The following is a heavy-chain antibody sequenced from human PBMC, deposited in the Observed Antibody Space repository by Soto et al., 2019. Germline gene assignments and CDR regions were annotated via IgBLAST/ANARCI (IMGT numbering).Heavy chain of an antibody. D-gene: IGHD4-17*01. J-gene: IGHJ2*01. CDR2: IYYSGST. V-gene: IGHV4-31*03. CDR1: GGSISSGGYY. CDR3: ANLRWYNWYFDL. Sequence: QVQLQESGPGLVKPSQTLSLTCTVSGGSISSGGYYWSWIRQHPGKGLEWIGYIYYSGSTYYNPSFTSRVTISVDTSKNQFSLKLSSVTAADTAVYYCANLRWYNWYFDLWGRGTLVTVSS.